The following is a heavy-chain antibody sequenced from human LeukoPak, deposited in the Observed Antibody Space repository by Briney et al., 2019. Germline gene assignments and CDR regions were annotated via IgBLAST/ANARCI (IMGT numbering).Heavy chain of an antibody. CDR3: ARARSAYDILTGYPHYYGMDV. D-gene: IGHD3-9*01. Sequence: PGGSLRLSCAASGFTVSSNYMSWVRQAPGKGQEWVSVIYSGGSTYYADSVKGRFTISRDNSKNTLYLQMNSLRAEDAAVYYCARARSAYDILTGYPHYYGMDVWGQGTTVTVSS. CDR2: IYSGGST. CDR1: GFTVSSNY. V-gene: IGHV3-53*05. J-gene: IGHJ6*02.